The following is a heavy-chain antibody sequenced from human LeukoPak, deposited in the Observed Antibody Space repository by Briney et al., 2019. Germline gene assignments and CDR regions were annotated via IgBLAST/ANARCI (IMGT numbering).Heavy chain of an antibody. D-gene: IGHD2-15*01. CDR1: VGSVSSSSYY. CDR3: ARDRGYCSGGSCWFVY. J-gene: IGHJ5*01. V-gene: IGHV4-39*02. Sequence: SETLSLTCTVSVGSVSSSSYYWAWIRQPPGKGLEWIGSIYYSGRTYYTSPLKSRLTISVDTSKNQFALKLSSVTAADTAVYYCARDRGYCSGGSCWFVYWGQGTLVTVSS. CDR2: IYYSGRT.